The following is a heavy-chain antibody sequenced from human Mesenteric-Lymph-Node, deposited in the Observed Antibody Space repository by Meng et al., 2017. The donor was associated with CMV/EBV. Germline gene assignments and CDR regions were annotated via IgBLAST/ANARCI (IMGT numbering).Heavy chain of an antibody. V-gene: IGHV3-53*01. CDR1: GFSVSSND. D-gene: IGHD6-6*01. CDR2: IYSGGTT. CDR3: AKAKLAENWFDP. Sequence: GESLKISCAASGFSVSSNDMSWVRQAPGKGLEWVSVIYSGGTTYYADSVKGRFTISRDNSKNTLYLQMNSLRAEDTAVYYCAKAKLAENWFDPWGQGTLVTVSS. J-gene: IGHJ5*02.